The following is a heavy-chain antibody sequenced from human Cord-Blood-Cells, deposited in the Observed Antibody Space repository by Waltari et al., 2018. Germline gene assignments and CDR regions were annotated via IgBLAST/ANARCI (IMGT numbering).Heavy chain of an antibody. J-gene: IGHJ2*01. V-gene: IGHV3-53*01. CDR2: IYRGGSK. Sequence: EVQLVESGGGLIQPGGSLRLSCAASGFTVSSNYMSWVRRAPGKGLEWVSVIYRGGSKYYAGSVKGRFTISRDNSKNALYLQMNSLRAEDTAVYYCARFYSSSSWYFDLWGRGTLVTVSS. D-gene: IGHD6-6*01. CDR1: GFTVSSNY. CDR3: ARFYSSSSWYFDL.